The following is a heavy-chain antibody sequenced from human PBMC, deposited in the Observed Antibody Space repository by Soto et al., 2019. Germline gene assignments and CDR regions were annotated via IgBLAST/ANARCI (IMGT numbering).Heavy chain of an antibody. CDR2: ISSSGSTI. D-gene: IGHD3-22*01. Sequence: PGGSLRLSCAASGFTFSYYYMSWIRQAPGKGLEWVSYISSSGSTIYYADSVKGRFTISRDNAKNSLYLQMNSLRAEDTAVYYCARDPSDSSGYYPNWFDPWGQGTLVTVSS. V-gene: IGHV3-11*01. J-gene: IGHJ5*02. CDR3: ARDPSDSSGYYPNWFDP. CDR1: GFTFSYYY.